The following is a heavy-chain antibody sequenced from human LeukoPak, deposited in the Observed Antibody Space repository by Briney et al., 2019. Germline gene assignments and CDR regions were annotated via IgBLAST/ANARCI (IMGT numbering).Heavy chain of an antibody. V-gene: IGHV1-46*01. D-gene: IGHD6-19*01. CDR1: GYTFTSYY. CDR3: ASGRGVIKQWLYY. Sequence: ASLKVSCKASGYTFTSYYMHWVRQAPGQGLEWMGIINPSGGSTSYAQKFQGRVTMTRDMSTSTVYMELSSLRSEDTAVYYCASGRGVIKQWLYYWGQGTLVTVSS. J-gene: IGHJ4*02. CDR2: INPSGGST.